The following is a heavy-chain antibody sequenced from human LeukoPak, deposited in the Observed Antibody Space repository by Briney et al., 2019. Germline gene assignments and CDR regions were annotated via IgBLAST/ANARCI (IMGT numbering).Heavy chain of an antibody. Sequence: GGSLRLSCVVSGFTLSSRWMMWVRQPPGGGRDGRPNINRDGSEKNYVDSVKGRFTITRDNAENSLYLQMNSLKVEDSAIYYCATYDSWSGYNIAYWGQGTLVTVSS. CDR3: ATYDSWSGYNIAY. J-gene: IGHJ4*02. CDR1: GFTLSSRW. V-gene: IGHV3-7*03. D-gene: IGHD3-3*01. CDR2: INRDGSEK.